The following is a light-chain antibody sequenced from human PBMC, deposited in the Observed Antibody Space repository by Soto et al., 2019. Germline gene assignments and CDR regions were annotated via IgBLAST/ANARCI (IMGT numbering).Light chain of an antibody. CDR3: QQYSYFAT. Sequence: DIQMTQSPSTLCASVGDRVTITCRASQSISSWLTWYQQKAGQAPKLLIYKASIVESGVPSRFSGSGSGTEFTLTISSLQPDDSATYYCQQYSYFATFGQGTRVEVK. V-gene: IGKV1-5*03. J-gene: IGKJ1*01. CDR2: KAS. CDR1: QSISSW.